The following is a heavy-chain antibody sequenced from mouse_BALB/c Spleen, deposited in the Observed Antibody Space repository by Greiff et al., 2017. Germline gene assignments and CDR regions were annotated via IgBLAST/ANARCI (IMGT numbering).Heavy chain of an antibody. CDR2: IWAGGST. CDR3: AREGYRSPFAY. J-gene: IGHJ3*01. V-gene: IGHV2-9*02. Sequence: QVQLQQSGPSLVQPSQSLSITCTVSGFSLTSYGVHWVRQHPGKGLEWLGVIWAGGSTNYNSALMSRLSISKDNSKSQVFLKMNSLQTDDTAMYYCAREGYRSPFAYWGQGTLVTVSA. CDR1: GFSLTSYG. D-gene: IGHD2-14*01.